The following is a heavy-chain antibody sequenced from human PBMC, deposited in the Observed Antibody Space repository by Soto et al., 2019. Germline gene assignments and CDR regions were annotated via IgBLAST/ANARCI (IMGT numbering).Heavy chain of an antibody. J-gene: IGHJ4*02. CDR3: ARDHFDGLWFGELGPDY. V-gene: IGHV1-18*01. CDR2: ISAYNGNT. CDR1: GYTFTSYG. D-gene: IGHD3-10*01. Sequence: ASVKVSCKASGYTFTSYGISWVRQAPGQGLEWMGWISAYNGNTNYAQKLQGRVTMTTDTSTSTAYMELRSLRSDDTAVYYCARDHFDGLWFGELGPDYWGQGTLVTVSS.